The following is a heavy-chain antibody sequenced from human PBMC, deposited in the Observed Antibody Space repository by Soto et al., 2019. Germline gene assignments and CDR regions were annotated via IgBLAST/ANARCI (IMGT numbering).Heavy chain of an antibody. CDR2: IGTSGKTI. V-gene: IGHV3-48*03. CDR3: ARDPAIYSGKFDYGLDV. CDR1: GFTFSSYE. D-gene: IGHD4-4*01. Sequence: QSVGSLRLSGAVSGFTFSSYEMNWVRQAPGKGLEWVSYIGTSGKTIYYADSVRGRFTISRDNAKNSLYLQMNSLRAEDTAVYFCARDPAIYSGKFDYGLDVWGRGTTVTVSS. J-gene: IGHJ6*02.